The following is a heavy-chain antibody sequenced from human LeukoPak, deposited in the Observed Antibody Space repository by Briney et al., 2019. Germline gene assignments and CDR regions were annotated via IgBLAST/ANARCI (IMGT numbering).Heavy chain of an antibody. V-gene: IGHV3-23*01. CDR2: ISGSDGST. CDR3: ATHRGTRYSSSWYFDY. Sequence: GGSLRLSCAASGFTFSSYAMSWVRQAPGKGLEWVSGISGSDGSTNYADSVKGRFTISRENSKNTLYLQMNSLRAEDTAVYYCATHRGTRYSSSWYFDYWGQGTLVTVSS. CDR1: GFTFSSYA. J-gene: IGHJ4*02. D-gene: IGHD6-13*01.